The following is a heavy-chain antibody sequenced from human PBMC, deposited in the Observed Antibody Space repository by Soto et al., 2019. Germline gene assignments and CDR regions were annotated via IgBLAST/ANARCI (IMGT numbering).Heavy chain of an antibody. CDR1: GYTFTSYG. CDR2: ISAYNGNT. D-gene: IGHD2-15*01. Sequence: QVQLVQSGAEVKKPGASVKVSCKASGYTFTSYGISWVRQAPGQGLEWMGWISAYNGNTNYAQKLQGRVTMTTDTSTSTAYMELRSLRSDDTAVYYCARDSLIVGVVAARRYFDYWGQGTLVTVSS. CDR3: ARDSLIVGVVAARRYFDY. V-gene: IGHV1-18*01. J-gene: IGHJ4*02.